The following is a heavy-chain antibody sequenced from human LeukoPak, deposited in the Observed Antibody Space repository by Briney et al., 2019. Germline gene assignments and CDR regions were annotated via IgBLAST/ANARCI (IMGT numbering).Heavy chain of an antibody. CDR3: ARESGYYLGSSAFDI. CDR2: ISGSGGST. Sequence: GGSLRLSCAASGFTFSSYAMSWVRQAPGKGLEWVSAISGSGGSTYYADSVKGRFTISRDNAKNSLYLQMNSLRAEDTAVYYCARESGYYLGSSAFDIWGQGTMVTVSS. J-gene: IGHJ3*02. D-gene: IGHD3-22*01. CDR1: GFTFSSYA. V-gene: IGHV3-23*01.